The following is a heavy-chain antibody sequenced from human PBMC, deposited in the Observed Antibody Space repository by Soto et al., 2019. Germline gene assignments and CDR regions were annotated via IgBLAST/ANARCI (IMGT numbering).Heavy chain of an antibody. D-gene: IGHD2-8*02. J-gene: IGHJ3*02. V-gene: IGHV1-69*06. CDR3: ARVGRDGYKPWWAVGAFDI. Sequence: GASVKVSCKASGGTVSSYAISRVRQAPGQGLEWMGGIIPIFGTANYAQKFQGRVTITADKSTSTAYMELSSLRSEDTAVYYCARVGRDGYKPWWAVGAFDIWGQGTMVTVSS. CDR2: IIPIFGTA. CDR1: GGTVSSYA.